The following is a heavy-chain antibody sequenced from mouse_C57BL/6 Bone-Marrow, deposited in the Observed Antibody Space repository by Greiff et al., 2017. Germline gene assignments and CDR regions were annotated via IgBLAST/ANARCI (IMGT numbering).Heavy chain of an antibody. CDR1: GYTFTDYY. CDR3: ARLGSYYYAMDY. CDR2: INPNTGGT. V-gene: IGHV1-26*01. Sequence: EVQLQQSGPELVKPGASVKISCKASGYTFTDYYMNWVKQSPGKSLEWIGDINPNTGGTSYNQKFKGKATLTVDKSSSTAYMELRSLTSEDSAVYYCARLGSYYYAMDYWGQGTSVTVSS. J-gene: IGHJ4*01. D-gene: IGHD3-1*01.